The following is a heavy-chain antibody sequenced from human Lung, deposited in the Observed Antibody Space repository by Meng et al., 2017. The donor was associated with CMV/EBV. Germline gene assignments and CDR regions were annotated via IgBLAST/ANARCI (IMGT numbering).Heavy chain of an antibody. V-gene: IGHV4-4*02. CDR1: GVSISSNIR. D-gene: IGHD1-26*01. CDR2: IDDSGST. Sequence: GRREEAGPGLGKPSGTLSLTCGVSGVSISSNIRWTWVRQPPGKGLEWIGDIDDSGSTNYNPSLNSRISISLDKSKNHFSLKVNSVTAADTAVYYCARGKQDAWELLAYWGQGALVTVSS. J-gene: IGHJ4*02. CDR3: ARGKQDAWELLAY.